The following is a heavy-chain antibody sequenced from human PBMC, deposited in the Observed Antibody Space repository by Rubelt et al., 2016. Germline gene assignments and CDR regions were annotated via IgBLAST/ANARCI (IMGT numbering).Heavy chain of an antibody. Sequence: EVQLLESGGGLVQPGGSLRLSCAASGFTFSSYAMTWVRQAPGKGLEWVSAISASGGTTYYADSVRGRFTISRANSKNTLYLQVTSLRAEDTAVYYCAKARPGSTGWLNWFDPWGQGTLVTVSS. D-gene: IGHD6-19*01. CDR2: ISASGGTT. V-gene: IGHV3-23*01. J-gene: IGHJ5*02. CDR1: GFTFSSYA. CDR3: AKARPGSTGWLNWFDP.